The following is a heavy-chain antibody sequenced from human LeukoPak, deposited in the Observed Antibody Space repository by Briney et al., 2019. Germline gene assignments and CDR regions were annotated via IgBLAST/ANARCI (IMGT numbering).Heavy chain of an antibody. V-gene: IGHV3-30*18. CDR3: AKGSKLGAAGPPPFDY. CDR1: GFTFSTYG. J-gene: IGHJ4*02. CDR2: ISYDGTNK. Sequence: PWGSLRLSCAASGFTFSTYGMHWVRQAPGKGLEWVSVISYDGTNKYYADSLKGRVSISRDNSQNTLYLQMDSLRAEDTAVYYCAKGSKLGAAGPPPFDYWGQGTLLSLSS. D-gene: IGHD6-13*01.